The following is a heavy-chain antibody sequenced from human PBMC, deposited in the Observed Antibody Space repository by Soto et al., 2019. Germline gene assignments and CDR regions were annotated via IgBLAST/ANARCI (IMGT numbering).Heavy chain of an antibody. Sequence: PSETLSLTCTVCGGSISSYYWSWIRQPPGKGLEWIGYIYYSGSTNYNPSLKSRVTISVDTSKNQFSLKLSSVTAADTAVYYCARDSSIRLEGYYYYGMDVWGQGTTVTVSS. CDR3: ARDSSIRLEGYYYYGMDV. CDR2: IYYSGST. V-gene: IGHV4-59*01. CDR1: GGSISSYY. D-gene: IGHD3-3*02. J-gene: IGHJ6*02.